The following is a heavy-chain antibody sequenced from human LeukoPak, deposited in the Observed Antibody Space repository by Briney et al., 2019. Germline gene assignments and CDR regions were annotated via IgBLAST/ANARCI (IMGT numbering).Heavy chain of an antibody. Sequence: GGSLRLSCAASGFTFSRYWMSWVRQAPGKGREGVANIKQDGSEKYYVDSVKGRFTISRDNAKNSLYLQMNSVRAEDTAVYYCARDGYYYDSSGYQAYYYYMDVWGKGTTVTVSS. J-gene: IGHJ6*03. CDR1: GFTFSRYW. D-gene: IGHD3-22*01. CDR2: IKQDGSEK. V-gene: IGHV3-7*01. CDR3: ARDGYYYDSSGYQAYYYYMDV.